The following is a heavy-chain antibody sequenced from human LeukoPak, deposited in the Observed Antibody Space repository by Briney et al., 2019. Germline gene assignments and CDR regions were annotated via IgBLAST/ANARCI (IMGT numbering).Heavy chain of an antibody. J-gene: IGHJ6*03. D-gene: IGHD5-18*01. Sequence: PSETLSLTCTVSGASISSYYWSWIRQPAGKGLEWIGRIYATESTNYNPSLRSRVTMSVDTSKNQFSLNLSSVTAADTAVYYCARRRAGGYSYGYYNYYYYYMDVWGKGTTVTISS. CDR1: GASISSYY. CDR3: ARRRAGGYSYGYYNYYYYYMDV. CDR2: IYATEST. V-gene: IGHV4-4*07.